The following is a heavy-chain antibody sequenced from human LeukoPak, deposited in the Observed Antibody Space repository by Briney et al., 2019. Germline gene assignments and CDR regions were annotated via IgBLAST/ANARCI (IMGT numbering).Heavy chain of an antibody. J-gene: IGHJ4*02. CDR2: IRSKIYGGTP. Sequence: GGSLRLSCTASGFTFGDYAMTWVRQAPGKGLEWVGFIRSKIYGGTPGYAASVKGRFTISRDDSKGIAYLQMNSLKTEDTAVYYCTRDQTPYYWGQGTLVTVSS. V-gene: IGHV3-49*04. CDR1: GFTFGDYA. CDR3: TRDQTPYY.